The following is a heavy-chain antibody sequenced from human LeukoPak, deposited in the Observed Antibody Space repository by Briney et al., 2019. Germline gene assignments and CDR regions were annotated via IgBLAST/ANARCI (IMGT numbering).Heavy chain of an antibody. CDR1: GYTLIELS. D-gene: IGHD2-21*02. Sequence: ASVKVSCKVSGYTLIELSMQWVRQAPGNGLEWMGGFDPEDGETIYAQKFQGRVTMTEDTSTDTAYMELSSLRSEDTAVYYCASVVVTAPGEDYFDYWGQGTLVTVSS. J-gene: IGHJ4*02. CDR3: ASVVVTAPGEDYFDY. CDR2: FDPEDGET. V-gene: IGHV1-24*01.